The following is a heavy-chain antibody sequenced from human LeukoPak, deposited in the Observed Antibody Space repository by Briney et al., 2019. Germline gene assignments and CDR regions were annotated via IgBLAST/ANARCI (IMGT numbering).Heavy chain of an antibody. Sequence: ASVKVSCNASGYTFTSYYMHWVRQAPGQGLEWMGIINPSGGSTSYAQKFQGRVTMTRDTSTSTVYMELSSLRSEDTAVYYCATSLGATPWSYWGQGTLVTVSS. J-gene: IGHJ4*02. CDR3: ATSLGATPWSY. CDR1: GYTFTSYY. CDR2: INPSGGST. V-gene: IGHV1-46*01. D-gene: IGHD1-26*01.